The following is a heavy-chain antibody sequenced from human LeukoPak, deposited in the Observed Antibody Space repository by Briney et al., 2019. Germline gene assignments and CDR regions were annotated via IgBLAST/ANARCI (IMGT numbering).Heavy chain of an antibody. CDR2: INHSGST. CDR3: TRGRPYVDTAADNWFDP. J-gene: IGHJ5*02. D-gene: IGHD5-18*01. CDR1: GGSFSGYY. V-gene: IGHV4-34*01. Sequence: PSETLSLTCAVYGGSFSGYYWSWIRQPPGKGLGWIGEINHSGSTNYNPSLKSRVTISVDTSKNQFSLKLSSVTAADTAVYYCTRGRPYVDTAADNWFDPWGQGALVTVSS.